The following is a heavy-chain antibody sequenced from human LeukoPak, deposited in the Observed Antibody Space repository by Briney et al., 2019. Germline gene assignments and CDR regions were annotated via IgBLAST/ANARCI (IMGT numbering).Heavy chain of an antibody. Sequence: PGGSLRLSCAASGFTFSTYAMNWVRQAPAKGLEWVSVISGSGGSTYYADSVKGRFTISRDNSKDMVYLQMNSLRAEDTAVYYCAKDRNTGSYLDNWGQGTLVTVSS. CDR1: GFTFSTYA. D-gene: IGHD1-26*01. J-gene: IGHJ4*02. V-gene: IGHV3-23*01. CDR3: AKDRNTGSYLDN. CDR2: ISGSGGST.